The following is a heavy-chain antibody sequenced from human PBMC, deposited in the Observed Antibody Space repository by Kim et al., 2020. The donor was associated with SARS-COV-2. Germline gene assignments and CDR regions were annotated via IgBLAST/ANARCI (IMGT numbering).Heavy chain of an antibody. V-gene: IGHV6-1*01. CDR2: TYYRSKWYN. D-gene: IGHD3-22*01. Sequence: SQTLSLTCAISGDSVSSNSAAWNWIRQSPSRGLEWLGRTYYRSKWYNDYAVSVKSRIIINPDTSKNQFSLQLNSVTPEDTAVYYCARDSSGYLSWGDYFDYWGQGTLVTVSS. CDR3: ARDSSGYLSWGDYFDY. J-gene: IGHJ4*02. CDR1: GDSVSSNSAA.